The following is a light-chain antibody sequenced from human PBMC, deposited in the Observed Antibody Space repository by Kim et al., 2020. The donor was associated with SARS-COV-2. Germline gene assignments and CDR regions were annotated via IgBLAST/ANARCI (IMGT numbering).Light chain of an antibody. V-gene: IGKV1-39*01. CDR3: QQSYNTPPT. J-gene: IGKJ1*01. Sequence: DIQMTQSPSSLSASVGDRVTITCRASQSISRYFNWYQQKPGEAPKLLIYGASSLQSGVPSRFSGSGSGTDFTLTITSLQPEDFATYYWQQSYNTPPTFGQGTKVDIK. CDR2: GAS. CDR1: QSISRY.